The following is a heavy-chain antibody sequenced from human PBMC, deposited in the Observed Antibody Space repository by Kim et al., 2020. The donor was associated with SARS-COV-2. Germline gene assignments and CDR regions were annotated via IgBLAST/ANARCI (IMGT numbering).Heavy chain of an antibody. CDR2: IKQDGSEK. D-gene: IGHD5-18*01. CDR1: GFTFSSYW. CDR3: AREGYSYGLRGFFDY. J-gene: IGHJ4*02. V-gene: IGHV3-7*03. Sequence: GGSLRLSCAASGFTFSSYWMSWVRQAPGKGLEWVANIKQDGSEKYYVDSVKGRFTISRDNAKNSLYLQMNSLKAEDTAVYYCAREGYSYGLRGFFDYWGQGTLVTVSS.